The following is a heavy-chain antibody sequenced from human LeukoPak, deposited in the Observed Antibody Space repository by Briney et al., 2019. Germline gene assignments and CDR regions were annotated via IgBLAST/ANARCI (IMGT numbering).Heavy chain of an antibody. J-gene: IGHJ5*02. Sequence: ASVKVSCKASGYTFTGYYMHWVRQAPGQGLEWMGWINPNSGGTNYAQKFQGWVTMTRDTSISTAYMELSRLRSDDTAVYYCARDQRPLGYCSSTSCPTFDPWGQGTLVIVSS. D-gene: IGHD2-2*01. V-gene: IGHV1-2*04. CDR1: GYTFTGYY. CDR3: ARDQRPLGYCSSTSCPTFDP. CDR2: INPNSGGT.